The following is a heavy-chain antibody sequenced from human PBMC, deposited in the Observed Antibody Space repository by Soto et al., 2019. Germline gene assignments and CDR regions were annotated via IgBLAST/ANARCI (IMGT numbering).Heavy chain of an antibody. V-gene: IGHV3-30-3*01. CDR2: ISYDGSNK. Sequence: QVQLVESGGGVVQPGRSLRLSCAASGFTFSSYAMHWVRQAPGKGLEWVAVISYDGSNKYYADSVKGRFTISRDNSKNTLYLQMNSLRAEDTAVYYCARAVVPAAIWWYSDLWGRGTLVTVSS. CDR3: ARAVVPAAIWWYSDL. D-gene: IGHD2-2*01. CDR1: GFTFSSYA. J-gene: IGHJ2*01.